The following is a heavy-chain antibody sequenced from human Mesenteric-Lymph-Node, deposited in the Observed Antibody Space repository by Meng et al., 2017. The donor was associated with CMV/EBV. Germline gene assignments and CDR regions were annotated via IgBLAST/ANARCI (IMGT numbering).Heavy chain of an antibody. Sequence: CKASGYTFNGYYMHWVRQAPGQGLEWMGRINPNSGGTNYAQKFQGRVTMTRDTSISTAYMELSRLRSDDTAVYYCATLAAAGTQDYWGQGTLVTVSS. D-gene: IGHD6-13*01. J-gene: IGHJ4*02. CDR2: INPNSGGT. CDR3: ATLAAAGTQDY. CDR1: GYTFNGYY. V-gene: IGHV1-2*06.